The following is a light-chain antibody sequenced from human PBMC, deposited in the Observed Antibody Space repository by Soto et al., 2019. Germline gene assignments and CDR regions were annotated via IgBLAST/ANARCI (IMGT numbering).Light chain of an antibody. J-gene: IGLJ1*01. V-gene: IGLV1-40*01. CDR3: QSYDSSLSGYV. CDR2: GNN. Sequence: VLTQPPSVSGAPGQRVTISCTGSSANIGAAYNVDWYQQLPGTAPKLLIYGNNNRPPGVPARFSGSKSGTSASLAIAGLQAEDEGDYYCQSYDSSLSGYVFGTGTKVTVL. CDR1: SANIGAAYN.